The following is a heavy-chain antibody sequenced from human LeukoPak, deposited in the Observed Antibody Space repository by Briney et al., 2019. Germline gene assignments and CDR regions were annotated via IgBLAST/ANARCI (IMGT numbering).Heavy chain of an antibody. V-gene: IGHV3-43*02. D-gene: IGHD2-15*01. J-gene: IGHJ6*02. CDR2: ISGDGGST. CDR1: GFTFDDYA. CDR3: AKDIGGYCSGGSCSPYYYYGMDV. Sequence: PGGSLRLSCAASGFTFDDYAMHWVRQAPGKGLEWVSLISGDGGSTYYADSVKGRFTISRDNSKNSLYLQMNSLRTEDTALYYCAKDIGGYCSGGSCSPYYYYGMDVWGQGTTVTVSS.